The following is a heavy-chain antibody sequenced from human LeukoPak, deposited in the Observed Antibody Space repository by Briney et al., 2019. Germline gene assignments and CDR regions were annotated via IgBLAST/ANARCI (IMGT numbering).Heavy chain of an antibody. V-gene: IGHV3-15*01. CDR2: IKSKTDGGTT. D-gene: IGHD6-13*01. CDR1: GFTFSNAW. CDR3: TTAMYSSSWYTYSFDY. Sequence: GGSLRLSCAASGFTFSNAWMSWVRQAPGKGLEWVGRIKSKTDGGTTDYAAPVKGRFTISRDDSKNTLYLQMNSLKTADTAVYYCTTAMYSSSWYTYSFDYWGQGTLVTVSS. J-gene: IGHJ4*02.